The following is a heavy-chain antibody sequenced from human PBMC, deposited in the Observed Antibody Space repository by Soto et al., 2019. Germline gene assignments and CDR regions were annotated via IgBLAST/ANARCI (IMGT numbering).Heavy chain of an antibody. V-gene: IGHV3-7*03. J-gene: IGHJ5*02. D-gene: IGHD5-12*01. Sequence: EVQLVESGGGLVQPGGSLRLSCAASGFTFSSYWMSWVRQARGKGLEWVANIKQDGSEKYYVDSVKGRFTISRDNAKNSLYLQMNSLRAEDTAVYYCARRGGYDTNWFDPWGQGTLVTVSS. CDR3: ARRGGYDTNWFDP. CDR1: GFTFSSYW. CDR2: IKQDGSEK.